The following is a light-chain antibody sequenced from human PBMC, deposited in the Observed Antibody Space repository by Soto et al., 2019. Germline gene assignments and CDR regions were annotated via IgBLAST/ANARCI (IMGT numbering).Light chain of an antibody. CDR1: QSVSSSY. Sequence: EIELTQSPGTLSLSPGERATLSCRASQSVSSSYLAWYQQKPGQAPRLLIYGASSKATGIPDRFSGSGSGTDFPLTISRLEPEDFAVYYCQQYGSSPYTFGQGTKLEIK. J-gene: IGKJ2*01. CDR2: GAS. CDR3: QQYGSSPYT. V-gene: IGKV3-20*01.